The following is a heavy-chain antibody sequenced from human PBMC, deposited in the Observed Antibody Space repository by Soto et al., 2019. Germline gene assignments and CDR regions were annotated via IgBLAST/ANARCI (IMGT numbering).Heavy chain of an antibody. CDR1: GASMNTYF. Sequence: QVQLQESGPGLVKPSETLSLTCSVSGASMNTYFWSWIRQPAGKGLEWIGRVYTSGTTNYNPSLKSRVTMSVDTSNKQVSLKLISLTAADTGLYYCARDEPATGEGFDIWGQGTMVTVSS. CDR2: VYTSGTT. CDR3: ARDEPATGEGFDI. D-gene: IGHD3-10*01. J-gene: IGHJ3*02. V-gene: IGHV4-4*07.